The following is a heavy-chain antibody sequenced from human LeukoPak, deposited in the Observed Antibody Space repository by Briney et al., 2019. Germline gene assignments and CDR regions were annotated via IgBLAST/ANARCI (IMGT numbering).Heavy chain of an antibody. CDR2: ISSGGSNI. V-gene: IGHV3-48*03. Sequence: EGSLRLSCAASGFTFSSYEMNWVRQAPGKGLEWVSHISSGGSNIFYADSVKGRFTISRDNAKNSLYLQMNSLRAEDTAVYYCARETYYYDSSNYRLFDYRGQGTLVTVSS. J-gene: IGHJ4*02. CDR3: ARETYYYDSSNYRLFDY. CDR1: GFTFSSYE. D-gene: IGHD3-22*01.